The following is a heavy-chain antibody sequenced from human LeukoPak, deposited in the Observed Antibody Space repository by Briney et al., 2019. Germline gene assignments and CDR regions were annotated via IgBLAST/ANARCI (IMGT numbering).Heavy chain of an antibody. CDR3: ARGATNMAYFDC. D-gene: IGHD2/OR15-2a*01. V-gene: IGHV3-48*02. Sequence: GGSLRLSCAASGFTFSLYSMNWVRQAPGKGLEWVSYITTSSSTIYYADSVKGRFTISRDNAKNSLYLQMNSLRDEDTAVYYCARGATNMAYFDCWGQGTLVTVSS. CDR2: ITTSSSTI. CDR1: GFTFSLYS. J-gene: IGHJ4*02.